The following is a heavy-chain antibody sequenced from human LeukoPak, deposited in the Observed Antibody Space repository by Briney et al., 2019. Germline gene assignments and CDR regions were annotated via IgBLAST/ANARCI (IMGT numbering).Heavy chain of an antibody. D-gene: IGHD5-12*01. CDR2: ISPGGGPT. Sequence: GGSLRLSCAGSGFPFSIYGMNWVRQAPGKGLEWVSGISPGGGPTYYADSVKGRFTISRDDSKNTPYLQMNNLRAEDTAVYYCAKDGAWLRFDDWGQGILVTVSS. CDR3: AKDGAWLRFDD. J-gene: IGHJ4*02. CDR1: GFPFSIYG. V-gene: IGHV3-23*01.